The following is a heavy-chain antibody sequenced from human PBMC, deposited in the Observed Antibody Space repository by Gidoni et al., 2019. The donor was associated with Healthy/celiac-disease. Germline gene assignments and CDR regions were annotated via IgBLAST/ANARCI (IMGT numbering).Heavy chain of an antibody. CDR3: ARGTITAMDV. Sequence: EVQLVESGGGLVQPGGSLRLSCAASGFTFSDHYMDWVRQAPGKGLEWVGRTRNKANSYTTEYAASVKGRFTSSRDDSKNSLYLQMNSLKTEDTAVYYCARGTITAMDVWGQGTTVTVSS. CDR2: TRNKANSYTT. V-gene: IGHV3-72*01. D-gene: IGHD5-12*01. CDR1: GFTFSDHY. J-gene: IGHJ6*02.